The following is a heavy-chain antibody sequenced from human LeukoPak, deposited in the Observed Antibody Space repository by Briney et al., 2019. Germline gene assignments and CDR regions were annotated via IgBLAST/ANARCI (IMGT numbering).Heavy chain of an antibody. V-gene: IGHV1-2*02. CDR3: ARDFVWGGPIDY. J-gene: IGHJ4*02. Sequence: ASVKVSCKASGYTFTSYDINWVRQAPGQGLEWMGWINPNSGGTNYAQKFQGRVTMTRDTSISTAYMELSRLRSDDTAVYYCARDFVWGGPIDYWGQGTLVTVSS. CDR2: INPNSGGT. D-gene: IGHD2-8*01. CDR1: GYTFTSYD.